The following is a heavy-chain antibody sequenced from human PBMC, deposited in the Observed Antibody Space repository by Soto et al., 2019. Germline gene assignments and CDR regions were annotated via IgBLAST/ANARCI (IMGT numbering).Heavy chain of an antibody. CDR3: ARGYCSGGSCYPYYYYYYMDV. Sequence: PGGSLRLSCAASGFTVSSNYMSWVRQAPGKGLEWVSVIYSGGSTYYADSVKGRFTISRHNSKNTLYLQMNSLRAEDTAVYYCARGYCSGGSCYPYYYYYYMDVWGKGTTVTVSS. CDR1: GFTVSSNY. CDR2: IYSGGST. V-gene: IGHV3-53*04. J-gene: IGHJ6*03. D-gene: IGHD2-15*01.